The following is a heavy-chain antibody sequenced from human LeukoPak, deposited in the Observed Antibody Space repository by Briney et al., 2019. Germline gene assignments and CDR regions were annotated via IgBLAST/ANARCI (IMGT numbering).Heavy chain of an antibody. CDR3: ARKLRRLPNNWFDP. D-gene: IGHD6-25*01. CDR2: ISHSGST. CDR1: GGSFSGYY. Sequence: SETLSLTCAVYGGSFSGYYWSWIRQPPGKGLEWIGEISHSGSTNYNPSLKSRVTISVDTSKNQFSLKLSSVTAADTAVYYCARKLRRLPNNWFDPWGQGTLVTVSS. V-gene: IGHV4-34*01. J-gene: IGHJ5*02.